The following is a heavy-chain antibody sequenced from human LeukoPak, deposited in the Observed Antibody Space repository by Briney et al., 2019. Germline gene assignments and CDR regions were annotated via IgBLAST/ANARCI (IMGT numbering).Heavy chain of an antibody. D-gene: IGHD2-15*01. CDR2: INHNGNT. CDR3: ATVAIRAEFHFDH. CDR1: GGSFSTFY. Sequence: SETLSLTCGVSGGSFSTFYWSWIRQHPGKGLEWISEINHNGNTNYNPSLKGRVTLSVDKSKNQFSLKLRSVTAADTALYYCATVAIRAEFHFDHWGQGLLVTVSS. J-gene: IGHJ4*02. V-gene: IGHV4-34*01.